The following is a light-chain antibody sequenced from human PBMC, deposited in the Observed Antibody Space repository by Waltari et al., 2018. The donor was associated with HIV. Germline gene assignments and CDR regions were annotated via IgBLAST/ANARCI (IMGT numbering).Light chain of an antibody. Sequence: ELTQAPDVSVALGQTVRNTSQGHTLPDVYPNWYQKKSGQATVLVVFGESSRPSGIPDRFSASSSGNTAFLTISGAQAEDEADYYCNSRDSHTNHHFFGPGTKVTV. CDR1: TLPDVY. V-gene: IGLV3-19*01. J-gene: IGLJ1*01. CDR2: GES. CDR3: NSRDSHTNHHF.